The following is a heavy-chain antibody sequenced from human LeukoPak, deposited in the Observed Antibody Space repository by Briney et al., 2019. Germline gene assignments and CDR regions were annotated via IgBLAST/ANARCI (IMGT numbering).Heavy chain of an antibody. CDR1: GFTFSSYA. Sequence: PGGSLRLSCPASGFTFSSYAMHWVRQAPDKGLEWMAVISSDGNNEYYADSVKGRFTISRDNSKNTLYLQMNSLRPEDTAVYSCARETSRRGGHDYWGQGTLVTVSS. V-gene: IGHV3-30-3*01. J-gene: IGHJ4*02. CDR2: ISSDGNNE. CDR3: ARETSRRGGHDY. D-gene: IGHD2-15*01.